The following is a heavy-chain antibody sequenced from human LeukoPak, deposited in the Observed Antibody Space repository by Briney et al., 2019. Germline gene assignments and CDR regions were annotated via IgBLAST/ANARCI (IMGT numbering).Heavy chain of an antibody. V-gene: IGHV3-74*01. CDR3: ARESSGSYWG. J-gene: IGHJ4*02. D-gene: IGHD3-10*01. Sequence: GGSLRLSCVASGFIFSKHWMHWVRQAPGKGLVWVSRLNLDGSTTSYADSMKGRFTISRDNAKNTLYLQMNSLRVDDTGVYYCARESSGSYWGWGQGTLVTVSS. CDR1: GFIFSKHW. CDR2: LNLDGSTT.